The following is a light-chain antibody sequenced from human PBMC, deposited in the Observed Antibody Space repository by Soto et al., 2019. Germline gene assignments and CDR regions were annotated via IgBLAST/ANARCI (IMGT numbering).Light chain of an antibody. J-gene: IGLJ1*01. CDR2: DVS. CDR3: SSYTTTSSLYI. V-gene: IGLV2-14*01. CDR1: SSDVGGSIY. Sequence: QSALTQPASVSGSPGQSITISCTGTSSDVGGSIYVSWYQQPPGKAPRIIIYDVSDRPSGVSYRFSGSKSGSTASLTISGLQAEDEADYYCSSYTTTSSLYIFGTGTKLTVL.